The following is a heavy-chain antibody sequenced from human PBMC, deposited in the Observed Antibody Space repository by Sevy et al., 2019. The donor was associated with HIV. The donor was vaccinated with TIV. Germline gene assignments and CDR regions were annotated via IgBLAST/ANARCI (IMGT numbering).Heavy chain of an antibody. D-gene: IGHD3-16*02. CDR3: ARQLVDYHLGELSWGY. V-gene: IGHV4-39*01. Sequence: SETLSLTCTVSGGSISSSSYYWGWIRQPPGKGLEWIGSIYYSGSTYYNPSLKSRVTISVDTSKNQFSLKLSSVTAADTAVYYCARQLVDYHLGELSWGYLGQGTLVTVSS. CDR2: IYYSGST. J-gene: IGHJ4*02. CDR1: GGSISSSSYY.